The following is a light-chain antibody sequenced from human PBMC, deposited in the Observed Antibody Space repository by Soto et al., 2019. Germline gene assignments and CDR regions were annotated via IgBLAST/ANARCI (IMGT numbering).Light chain of an antibody. CDR3: RSYTSSSTLVV. Sequence: QSALTQPASVSGSPGQSITISCTGTSSDVGGYNYVPWYQQHPGKAPKLMIYDVSNRPSGVSNRFSGSKSGNTASLTISGLQAADEADYYCRSYTSSSTLVVFGGGTKLTVL. CDR2: DVS. V-gene: IGLV2-14*01. CDR1: SSDVGGYNY. J-gene: IGLJ2*01.